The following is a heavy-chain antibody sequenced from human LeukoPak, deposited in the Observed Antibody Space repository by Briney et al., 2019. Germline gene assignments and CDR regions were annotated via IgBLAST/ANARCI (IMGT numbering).Heavy chain of an antibody. CDR2: INGAGGST. CDR3: AKDREVAADTYYFHY. D-gene: IGHD6-13*01. Sequence: GGSLRLSCAASGFTFTSYALSWVRQAPGKGLEWVSRINGAGGSTNYADSVKGRFTISRDNSRNTLYLQMNSLRAEDTAVYYCAKDREVAADTYYFHYWGQGTLVTVSS. CDR1: GFTFTSYA. V-gene: IGHV3-23*01. J-gene: IGHJ4*02.